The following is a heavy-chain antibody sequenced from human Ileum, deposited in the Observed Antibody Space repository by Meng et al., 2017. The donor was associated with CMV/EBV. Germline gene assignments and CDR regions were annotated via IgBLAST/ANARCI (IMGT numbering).Heavy chain of an antibody. CDR1: GFTFKVYA. D-gene: IGHD1-26*01. CDR3: ARKVGGGYFFDY. CDR2: IYVKGAGT. J-gene: IGHJ4*02. Sequence: WAASGFTFKVYAMNWVRQAPGKGLEWVSGIYVKGAGTFYADSVKDRFIISRDDSENRLYLHMNNLRAEDTAVYYCARKVGGGYFFDYWGQGTLVTVSS. V-gene: IGHV3-23*01.